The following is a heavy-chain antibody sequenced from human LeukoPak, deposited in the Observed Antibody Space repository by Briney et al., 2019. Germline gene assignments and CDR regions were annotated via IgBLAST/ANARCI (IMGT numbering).Heavy chain of an antibody. V-gene: IGHV4-30-4*01. D-gene: IGHD5-24*01. Sequence: SETLSLTCTVSGGSISSGDYYWSWIRQPPGKGLEWIGYIYYSGSTYYNPPLKSRVTISVDTSKNQFSLKLSSVTATDTAVYYCAREVEMAPDYWGQGTLVTVSS. CDR3: AREVEMAPDY. CDR2: IYYSGST. CDR1: GGSISSGDYY. J-gene: IGHJ4*02.